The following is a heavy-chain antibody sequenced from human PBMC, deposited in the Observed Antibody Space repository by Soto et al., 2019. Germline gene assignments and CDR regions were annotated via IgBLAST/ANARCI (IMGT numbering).Heavy chain of an antibody. D-gene: IGHD3-9*01. J-gene: IGHJ1*01. CDR2: IYYSGST. Sequence: SETLSLTCTVSGGSISSGGYYWGWIRQPPGKGLEWIGSIYYSGSTYYNPSLKSRVTISVDTSKNQFSLKLSSVTAADTAVYYCARRYYDILTGYPYSEYFQHWGQGTLVTVSS. CDR1: GGSISSGGYY. V-gene: IGHV4-39*01. CDR3: ARRYYDILTGYPYSEYFQH.